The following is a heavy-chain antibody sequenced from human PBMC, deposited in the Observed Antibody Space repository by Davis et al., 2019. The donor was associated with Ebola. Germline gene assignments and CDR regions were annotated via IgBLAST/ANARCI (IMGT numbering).Heavy chain of an antibody. Sequence: GESLKISCKGSAYSLTTYRIAWVRQMPGQGLEWMGIIYPGDSDTRYSPSFQGQVTISADKSINTAYLQWSSLKASDTAIYYCARRAEQLVGALDVWGQGTTVTVSS. CDR3: ARRAEQLVGALDV. CDR2: IYPGDSDT. CDR1: AYSLTTYR. J-gene: IGHJ6*02. D-gene: IGHD6-6*01. V-gene: IGHV5-51*01.